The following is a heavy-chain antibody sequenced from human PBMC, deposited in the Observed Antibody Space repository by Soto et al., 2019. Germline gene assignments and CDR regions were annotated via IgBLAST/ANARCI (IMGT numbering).Heavy chain of an antibody. D-gene: IGHD1-26*01. J-gene: IGHJ3*02. CDR3: AGWVGASGYAFDI. CDR2: IYYGGST. Sequence: SETLSLTCTVSGGSISSYYWSWIRQPPGKGLEWIGYIYYGGSTNYNPSLKSRVTISVDTSKNQFSLKLSSVTAADTAVYYCAGWVGASGYAFDIWGRGTMVTVSS. CDR1: GGSISSYY. V-gene: IGHV4-59*01.